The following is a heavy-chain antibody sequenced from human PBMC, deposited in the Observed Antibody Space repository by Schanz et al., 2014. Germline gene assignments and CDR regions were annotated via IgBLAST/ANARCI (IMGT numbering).Heavy chain of an antibody. J-gene: IGHJ6*03. Sequence: EVQLLESGGGLAQPGGSLRLACAASGFNFNTYAMSWVRQAPGKGLEWVSHINSDGTTTTYADSVKGRFTISRDNAENTLYLQMNSLRAEDTAAYYCARGGSSGYDFSIYYMDVWGKGTTVTVSS. CDR3: ARGGSSGYDFSIYYMDV. D-gene: IGHD5-12*01. V-gene: IGHV3-23*01. CDR2: INSDGTTT. CDR1: GFNFNTYA.